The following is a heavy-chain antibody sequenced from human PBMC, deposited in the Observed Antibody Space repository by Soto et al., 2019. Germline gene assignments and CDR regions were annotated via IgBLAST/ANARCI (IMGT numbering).Heavy chain of an antibody. CDR1: GYTFTRYN. J-gene: IGHJ4*02. CDR2: INPSGGTT. D-gene: IGHD3-16*01. Sequence: ASVKVSCKASGYTFTRYNVHWVRQAPGQGLEWMAIINPSGGTTYYVQKFEGRVTLTTDTSTSTVYMELSSLKTEDTAVYYCTTGYGPIVDAAYWGQGTLVTVSS. V-gene: IGHV1-46*01. CDR3: TTGYGPIVDAAY.